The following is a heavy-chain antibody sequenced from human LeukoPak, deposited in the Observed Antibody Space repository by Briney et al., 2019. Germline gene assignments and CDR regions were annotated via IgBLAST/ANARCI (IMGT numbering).Heavy chain of an antibody. CDR3: ARDEGDSGYDLDY. J-gene: IGHJ4*02. V-gene: IGHV3-30*03. Sequence: AGGSLRLSCAASGFTFSSYGMHWVRQAPGKGLEWVAVISYDGSNKYYADSVKGRFTISRDNSKNTLYLQMGSLRAEDMAVYYCARDEGDSGYDLDYWGQGTLVTVSS. CDR1: GFTFSSYG. D-gene: IGHD5-12*01. CDR2: ISYDGSNK.